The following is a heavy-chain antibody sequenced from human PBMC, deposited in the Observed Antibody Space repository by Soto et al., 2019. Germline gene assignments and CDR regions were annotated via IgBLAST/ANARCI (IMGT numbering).Heavy chain of an antibody. CDR1: GFTFSSYG. CDR2: ISYDGSNK. D-gene: IGHD6-13*01. J-gene: IGHJ4*02. V-gene: IGHV3-30*18. CDR3: AKAAWEQQLVPNDY. Sequence: GGSLRLSCAASGFTFSSYGMHWVRQAPGKGLEWVAVISYDGSNKYYADSVKGRFTISRDNSKNTLYLQMNSLRAEDTAVYYCAKAAWEQQLVPNDYWGQGTLVTVSS.